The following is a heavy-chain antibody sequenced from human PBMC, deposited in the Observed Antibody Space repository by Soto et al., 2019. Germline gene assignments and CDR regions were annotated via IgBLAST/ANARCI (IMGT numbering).Heavy chain of an antibody. Sequence: EVQLVESGGGLVKPGGSLRLSCAASGFTFSSYSMNWVRQAPGKGLEWVSSISSSSSYIYYADSVKGRFTISRDNAKNSLYLQMNSLRAEDTAVYYCARVFQDTAMVWDYGMDVWGQGTTVTVPS. CDR1: GFTFSSYS. CDR3: ARVFQDTAMVWDYGMDV. CDR2: ISSSSSYI. J-gene: IGHJ6*02. V-gene: IGHV3-21*01. D-gene: IGHD5-18*01.